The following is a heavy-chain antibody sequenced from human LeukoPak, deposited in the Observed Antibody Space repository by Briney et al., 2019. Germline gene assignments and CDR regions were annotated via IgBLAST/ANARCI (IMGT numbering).Heavy chain of an antibody. CDR1: GFTFNGSA. Sequence: GGSLKLSCAASGFTFNGSAMHWVRQASGKGLEWVGRIRSKANSYATAYAASVKGRFTISRDDSKNTAYLQMNSLKTEDTAVYYCTSHLPGWEGEDYWGQGTLVTVSS. CDR3: TSHLPGWEGEDY. V-gene: IGHV3-73*01. CDR2: IRSKANSYAT. D-gene: IGHD1-26*01. J-gene: IGHJ4*02.